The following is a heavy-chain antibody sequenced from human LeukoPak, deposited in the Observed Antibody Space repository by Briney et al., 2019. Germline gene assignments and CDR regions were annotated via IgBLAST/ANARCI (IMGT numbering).Heavy chain of an antibody. CDR1: GSTFSSYG. V-gene: IGHV3-7*03. Sequence: PGGSLRLSCAASGSTFSSYGMHWVRQAPGKGLEWVASIKQDGSEKYYVDSVKGRFTISRDNAKNSLYLQMNSLRAEDTAVYYCAKASYYDILTGYYNLHFDYWGQGTLVTVSS. CDR3: AKASYYDILTGYYNLHFDY. D-gene: IGHD3-9*01. CDR2: IKQDGSEK. J-gene: IGHJ4*02.